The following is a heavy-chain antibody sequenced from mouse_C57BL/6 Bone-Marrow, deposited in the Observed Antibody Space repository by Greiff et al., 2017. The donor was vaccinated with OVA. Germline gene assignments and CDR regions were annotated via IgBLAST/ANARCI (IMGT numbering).Heavy chain of an antibody. V-gene: IGHV3-6*01. CDR2: ISYDGSN. CDR1: GYSITSGYY. Sequence: EVKLQESGPGLVKPSQSLSLTCSVTGYSITSGYYWNWIRQFPGNKLEWMGYISYDGSNNYNPSLKNRISITRDTSKNQFFLKLNSVTTEDTATYYCAREAYYYGSSSTYWGQGTLVTVSA. D-gene: IGHD1-1*01. J-gene: IGHJ3*01. CDR3: AREAYYYGSSSTY.